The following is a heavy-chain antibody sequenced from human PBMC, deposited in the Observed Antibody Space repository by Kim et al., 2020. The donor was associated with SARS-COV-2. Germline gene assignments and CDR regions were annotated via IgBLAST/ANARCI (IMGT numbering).Heavy chain of an antibody. V-gene: IGHV4-4*02. J-gene: IGHJ6*02. CDR2: IYHSGST. CDR1: GGSISSSNW. D-gene: IGHD2-2*01. CDR3: ARAPDLYCSSTSCYEGGAYYYYYYGMDV. Sequence: WETLSLTCAVSGGSISSSNWWSWVRQPPGKGLEWIGEIYHSGSTNYNPSLKSRVTISVDKSKNQFSLKLSSVTAADTAVYYCARAPDLYCSSTSCYEGGAYYYYYYGMDVWGQGTTVTVSS.